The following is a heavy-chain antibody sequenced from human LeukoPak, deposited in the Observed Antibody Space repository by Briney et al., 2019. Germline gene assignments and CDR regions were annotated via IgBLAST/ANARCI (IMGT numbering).Heavy chain of an antibody. CDR1: GFTFRNYW. CDR2: INQEGNDK. V-gene: IGHV3-7*03. CDR3: GVTRTRGDH. J-gene: IGHJ4*02. Sequence: GGSLRLSCAASGFTFRNYWMTWVRQAPGKGLEWVANINQEGNDKYYVDSVKGRFTISRDNTKNSLFLQMNSLRAEDTAVYYCGVTRTRGDHWGQGTLVTVSS. D-gene: IGHD2-21*01.